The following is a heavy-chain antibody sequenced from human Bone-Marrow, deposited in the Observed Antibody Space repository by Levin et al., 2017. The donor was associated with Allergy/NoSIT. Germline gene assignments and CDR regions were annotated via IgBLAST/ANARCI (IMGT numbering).Heavy chain of an antibody. Sequence: GGSLRLSCTASGFSFSTYSMNWVRQAPGKGLEWISYISGTGHTIHYADSVKGRFTISRDNAQNSMYLQMNSLRDEDTALYFCARDPHLGAYYFDYWGQGTQVTVSS. D-gene: IGHD4/OR15-4a*01. CDR2: ISGTGHTI. CDR1: GFSFSTYS. V-gene: IGHV3-48*02. CDR3: ARDPHLGAYYFDY. J-gene: IGHJ4*02.